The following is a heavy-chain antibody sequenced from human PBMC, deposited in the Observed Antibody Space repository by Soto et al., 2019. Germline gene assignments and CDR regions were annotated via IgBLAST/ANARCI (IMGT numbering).Heavy chain of an antibody. CDR2: INHSGST. D-gene: IGHD6-19*01. CDR3: ARTIAVAVFSYYYGMDV. J-gene: IGHJ6*02. CDR1: GGSFSGYY. V-gene: IGHV4-34*01. Sequence: SETLSLTCAVYGGSFSGYYWSWIRQPPGKGLEWIGEINHSGSTNYNPSLKSRVTISVDTSKNQFSLKLSSVTAADTAVYYCARTIAVAVFSYYYGMDVWGQGTTVTVS.